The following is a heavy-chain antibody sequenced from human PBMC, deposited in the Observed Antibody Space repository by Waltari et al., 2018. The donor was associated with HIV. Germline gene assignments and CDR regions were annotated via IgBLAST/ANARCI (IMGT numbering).Heavy chain of an antibody. CDR3: ARAVTGRAYQLPSYYFDY. V-gene: IGHV4-30-2*01. CDR2: IYHSGST. J-gene: IGHJ4*02. Sequence: QLQLQESGSGLVKPSQTLSLTCAVSGGSISSGGYSWSWIRQPPGKGQEWIGYIYHSGSTYYNPSLKSRVTISVDRSKNQFSLKLSSVTAADTAVYYCARAVTGRAYQLPSYYFDYWGQGTLVTVSS. D-gene: IGHD2-2*01. CDR1: GGSISSGGYS.